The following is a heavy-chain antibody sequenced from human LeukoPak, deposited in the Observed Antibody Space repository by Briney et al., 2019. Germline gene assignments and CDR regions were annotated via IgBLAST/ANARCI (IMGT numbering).Heavy chain of an antibody. Sequence: SETLSLTCAVSGGSINNYYWSWFRQPPGKGLQWIGNIYYSGSTYYNPSLKSRVTISVDTSKNQLSLKLNSVTAADTAVYYCARHRGPAADFFCDYWGQGALVTVSS. J-gene: IGHJ4*02. CDR3: ARHRGPAADFFCDY. CDR2: IYYSGST. V-gene: IGHV4-59*08. CDR1: GGSINNYY. D-gene: IGHD2-2*01.